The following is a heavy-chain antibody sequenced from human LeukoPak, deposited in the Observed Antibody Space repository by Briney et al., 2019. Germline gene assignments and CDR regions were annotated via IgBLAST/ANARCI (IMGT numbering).Heavy chain of an antibody. V-gene: IGHV3-11*01. D-gene: IGHD4-17*01. CDR3: ARGHYGLDY. CDR2: IRSGDSSI. Sequence: GGSLRLSCAASGFTFGSYAMSWVRQAPGKGLEWVSYIRSGDSSIYYADSVKGRFTISRDNAKNSLYLQMSSLRAEDTAVYYCARGHYGLDYWGQGTLVTVSS. CDR1: GFTFGSYA. J-gene: IGHJ4*02.